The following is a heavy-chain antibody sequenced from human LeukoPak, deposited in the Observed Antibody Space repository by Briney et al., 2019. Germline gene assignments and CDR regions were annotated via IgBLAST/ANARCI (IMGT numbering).Heavy chain of an antibody. J-gene: IGHJ3*01. D-gene: IGHD6-6*01. Sequence: PSETLSLTCTVSGGSITNYYWNWIRQPPGKGLEWIGYIYYSGSTKYNPSLKSRVTISVDTSKNQFSLKLNSVIAADTAVYYCARGRRYSSSPDAFDFWGQGTMVTVSS. CDR2: IYYSGST. CDR3: ARGRRYSSSPDAFDF. V-gene: IGHV4-59*01. CDR1: GGSITNYY.